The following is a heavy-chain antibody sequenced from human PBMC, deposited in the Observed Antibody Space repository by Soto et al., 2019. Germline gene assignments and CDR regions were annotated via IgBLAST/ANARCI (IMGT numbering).Heavy chain of an antibody. J-gene: IGHJ3*02. CDR3: ARGDYCSGGSCYPDAFDI. CDR2: INHSGST. CDR1: GGSFSGYY. D-gene: IGHD2-15*01. Sequence: SETLSLTCAGYGGSFSGYYWSWIRQPPGKGLEWIGEINHSGSTNYNPSLKSRVTISVDTSKNQFSLKLSSVTAADTAVYYCARGDYCSGGSCYPDAFDIWGQGTMVTVSS. V-gene: IGHV4-34*01.